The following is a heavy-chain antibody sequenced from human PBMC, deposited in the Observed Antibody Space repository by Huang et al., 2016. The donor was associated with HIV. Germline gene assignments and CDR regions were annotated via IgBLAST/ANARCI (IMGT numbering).Heavy chain of an antibody. CDR1: GFTFSSYA. CDR2: SSYERSNQ. CDR3: ARGSAGVLWFGEM. J-gene: IGHJ4*02. Sequence: QERLVESGGGVVQPGRSLRLSCAASGFTFSSYAMHWVRQAPGKGMEGVAVSSYERSNQHYLDSVKGRFTISRDNSKKMLYLQMNSLGMGDTAVYYCARGSAGVLWFGEMWGQGTLVTVSS. V-gene: IGHV3-30*04. D-gene: IGHD3-10*01.